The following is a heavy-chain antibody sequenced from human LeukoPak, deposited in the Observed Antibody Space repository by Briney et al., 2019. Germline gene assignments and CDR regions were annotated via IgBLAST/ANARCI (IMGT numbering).Heavy chain of an antibody. CDR1: GITFSNYW. D-gene: IGHD6-19*01. V-gene: IGHV3-74*01. CDR2: INTDGTTT. Sequence: PGGSLRLSCAASGITFSNYWIHWVRQAPGEGLVWVSRINTDGTTTSYADSVKGRFTISRDNAKNTVYLQMNSLRAEDTAVYYCAKDLFPYSSGWYYFDYWGQGTLVTVSS. J-gene: IGHJ4*02. CDR3: AKDLFPYSSGWYYFDY.